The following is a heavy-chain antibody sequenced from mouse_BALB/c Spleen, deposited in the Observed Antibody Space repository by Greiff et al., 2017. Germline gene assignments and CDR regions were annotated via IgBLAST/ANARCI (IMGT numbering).Heavy chain of an antibody. D-gene: IGHD1-1*01. CDR1: GFSLSTYGIG. V-gene: IGHV8-11*01. CDR2: IWWNDNK. J-gene: IGHJ3*01. CDR3: ARAYYYGSSYGAWFAY. Sequence: QVTLKESGPGILQPSQTLSLTCSFSGFSLSTYGIGVGWIRQPSGKGLEWLAHIWWNDNKYYNTALKSRLTISKDTSNNQVFLKIASVDTADTATYYCARAYYYGSSYGAWFAYWGQGTLVTVSA.